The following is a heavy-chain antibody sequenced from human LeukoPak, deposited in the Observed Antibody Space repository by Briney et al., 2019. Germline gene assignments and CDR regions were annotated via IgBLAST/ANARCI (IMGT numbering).Heavy chain of an antibody. J-gene: IGHJ4*02. V-gene: IGHV1-2*02. D-gene: IGHD3-10*01. CDR2: IIPNSGGT. Sequence: ASVKVSCKASGYTFTGYYMHWVRQAPGQGLEWMGWIIPNSGGTNYAQKFQGRVTMTRDTSISTAYMELSRLRSDDTAVYYCARDYGVRGVMASDYWGQGTLVTVSS. CDR3: ARDYGVRGVMASDY. CDR1: GYTFTGYY.